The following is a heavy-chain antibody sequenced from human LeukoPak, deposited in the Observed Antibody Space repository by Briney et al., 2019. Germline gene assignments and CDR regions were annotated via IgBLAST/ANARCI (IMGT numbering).Heavy chain of an antibody. Sequence: GGSLRLSCAASGFTFSTYSMHWVRQAPGKGLEYVSTIISNGGSTYYADSVRGRFTISRDNSKNTLYLQMGSLRAEDMAVYYCARGSSGLYFDLWGRGTLVTVSS. CDR1: GFTFSTYS. CDR3: ARGSSGLYFDL. V-gene: IGHV3-64*02. CDR2: IISNGGST. J-gene: IGHJ2*01. D-gene: IGHD6-19*01.